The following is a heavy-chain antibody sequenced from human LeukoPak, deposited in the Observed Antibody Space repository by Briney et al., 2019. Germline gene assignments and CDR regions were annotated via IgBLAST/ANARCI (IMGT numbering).Heavy chain of an antibody. CDR1: GFTFTDYA. CDR2: ISGSGGTT. D-gene: IGHD3-3*02. J-gene: IGHJ4*02. Sequence: PGGSLRLSCEASGFTFTDYAMHWVRQSPGKGLEWVSAISGSGGTTYYADSVRGRFTISRDNSRNTLYLQMNSLRAEDTAVYYCAKDDRWLQFCCWGQGTLVTVSA. V-gene: IGHV3-23*01. CDR3: AKDDRWLQFCC.